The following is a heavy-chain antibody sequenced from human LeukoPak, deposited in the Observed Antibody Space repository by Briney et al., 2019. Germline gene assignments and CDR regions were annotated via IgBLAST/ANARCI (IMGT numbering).Heavy chain of an antibody. CDR2: IWYDGSNE. CDR3: ATSRGSYYMDV. D-gene: IGHD1-26*01. CDR1: GLTFRNYG. J-gene: IGHJ6*03. Sequence: PGRSLRLSCAASGLTFRNYGFHWVRQAPGKGLEWVAIIWYDGSNEYYADSVKGRFTISRDNSKNTLYLQMNSLRAEDTAVYYCATSRGSYYMDVWGKGTTVTVSS. V-gene: IGHV3-33*01.